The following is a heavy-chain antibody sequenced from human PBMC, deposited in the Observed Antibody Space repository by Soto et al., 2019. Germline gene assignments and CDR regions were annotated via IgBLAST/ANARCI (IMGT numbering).Heavy chain of an antibody. CDR3: ARDRQSYYDSSGYYRKSFDY. D-gene: IGHD3-22*01. J-gene: IGHJ4*02. V-gene: IGHV1-69*01. Sequence: QVQLVQSGAEVKKPGSSVKVSCKASGGTFSSYAISWVRQAPGQGLEWMGGIIPIFGIANYAQKFQGRVTITADESTSTAYMELSSLRSEDTAVYYCARDRQSYYDSSGYYRKSFDYWGQGTLVTVSS. CDR2: IIPIFGIA. CDR1: GGTFSSYA.